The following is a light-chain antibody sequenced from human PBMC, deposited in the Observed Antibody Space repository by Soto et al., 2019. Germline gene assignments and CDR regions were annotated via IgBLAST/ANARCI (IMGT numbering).Light chain of an antibody. CDR3: QQYYSTSGS. CDR1: QSVLYSSNNKNY. V-gene: IGKV4-1*01. CDR2: WAS. Sequence: DIVMTQSPDSLAVSLGERATINCKSSQSVLYSSNNKNYLAWYQQKPGQPPKLLIYWASTRESGVPDRFSGSGSGTDFNLTISSLQAEDVAVYYCQQYYSTSGSFGPGTKVDIK. J-gene: IGKJ3*01.